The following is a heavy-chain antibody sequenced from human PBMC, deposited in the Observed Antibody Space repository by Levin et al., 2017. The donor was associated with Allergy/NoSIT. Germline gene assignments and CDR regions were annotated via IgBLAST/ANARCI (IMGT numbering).Heavy chain of an antibody. Sequence: PSETLSLTCAVYGGSFSGYYWSWIRQPPGKGLEWIGEINHSGSTNYNPSLKSRVTISVDTSKNQFSLKLSSVTAADTAVYYCARGRKYSSATDYWGQGTLVTVSS. CDR2: INHSGST. CDR3: ARGRKYSSATDY. D-gene: IGHD6-19*01. CDR1: GGSFSGYY. J-gene: IGHJ4*02. V-gene: IGHV4-34*01.